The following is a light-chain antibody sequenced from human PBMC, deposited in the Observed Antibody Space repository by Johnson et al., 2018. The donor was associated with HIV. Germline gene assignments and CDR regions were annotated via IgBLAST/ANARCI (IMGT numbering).Light chain of an antibody. CDR2: ENN. J-gene: IGLJ1*01. V-gene: IGLV1-51*02. CDR3: GAGDSSLNAYV. Sequence: QSVLTQPASVSAASGQKVNISCSGSSSNIGNNYVSWYQQLPGTAPKLLIYENNKRPSGIPDRFSGSKSATSATLGITGLQTGDEADYYCGAGDSSLNAYVFGAGTKVTVL. CDR1: SSNIGNNY.